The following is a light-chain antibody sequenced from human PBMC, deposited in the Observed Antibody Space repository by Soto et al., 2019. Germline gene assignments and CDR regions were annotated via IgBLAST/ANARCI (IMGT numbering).Light chain of an antibody. CDR1: RSISSY. J-gene: IGKJ2*01. V-gene: IGKV1-39*01. CDR2: ATS. CDR3: QQSYSTLGYT. Sequence: DIQMTQSPSSLSASVGDRVTITCRASRSISSYLNWYQQKPGKAPKLLIYATSSLQSGVPSRFSGSGSGTDFALTISSLQPEDFATYYCQQSYSTLGYTFGQGTKLEIK.